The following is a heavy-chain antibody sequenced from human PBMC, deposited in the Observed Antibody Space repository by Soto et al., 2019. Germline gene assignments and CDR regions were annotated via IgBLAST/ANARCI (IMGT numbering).Heavy chain of an antibody. Sequence: ASLKVYCNASGYSFSSASISCVRHTPGQGLEWLGWINVYNGDTIYAQKFQGRVTITADEFTRTAYMEMKSLRSEDTAVYYCASWLKGPDIGNYYYGMDVWGQGTTVTVSS. CDR1: GYSFSSAS. D-gene: IGHD2-15*01. J-gene: IGHJ6*02. CDR3: ASWLKGPDIGNYYYGMDV. V-gene: IGHV1-18*01. CDR2: INVYNGDT.